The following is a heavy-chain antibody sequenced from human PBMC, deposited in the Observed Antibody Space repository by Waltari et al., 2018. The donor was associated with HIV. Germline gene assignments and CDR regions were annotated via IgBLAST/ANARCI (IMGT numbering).Heavy chain of an antibody. V-gene: IGHV3-7*01. CDR2: IKQEGSEK. J-gene: IGHJ4*02. CDR3: ARRRGSYCLDY. D-gene: IGHD1-26*01. CDR1: GFAFSMPW. Sequence: EGLLVEPGGGLVQPGGSLRLSCAASGFAFSMPWVIWVRQAPGKGLEWVANIKQEGSEKYYVDSVKGRVTISRDNAKNSLYLQMNSLRAEDTAVYFCARRRGSYCLDYWGQGTLVTVSS.